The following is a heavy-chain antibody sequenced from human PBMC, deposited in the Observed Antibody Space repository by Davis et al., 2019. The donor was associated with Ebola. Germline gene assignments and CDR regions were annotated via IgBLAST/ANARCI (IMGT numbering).Heavy chain of an antibody. V-gene: IGHV4-59*12. Sequence: PGGSLRLSCAVSGGSISGFYWSWIRQPPGKGLEWIGYIYYTGTTNYNPSLQSRVTMSVDRSKNQFFLKLTTVTAADTAVDYGGKADSGEYGESAFDLWGQGTMVTVSS. CDR2: IYYTGTT. CDR3: GKADSGEYGESAFDL. D-gene: IGHD1-26*01. J-gene: IGHJ3*01. CDR1: GGSISGFY.